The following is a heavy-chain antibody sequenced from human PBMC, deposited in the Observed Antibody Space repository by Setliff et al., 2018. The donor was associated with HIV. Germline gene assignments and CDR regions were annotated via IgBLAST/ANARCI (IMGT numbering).Heavy chain of an antibody. V-gene: IGHV1-69*13. J-gene: IGHJ6*03. D-gene: IGHD3-10*01. Sequence: SVKVSCKASGGTFSRNPISWVRQAPGQGLEWMGGITPIFGTTKYAQKFQGRVTITADESRTTAYLDLNSRRSEDTAVYYCATAGEMATIGYSYYYMGVWGKGTTVTVSS. CDR2: ITPIFGTT. CDR1: GGTFSRNP. CDR3: ATAGEMATIGYSYYYMGV.